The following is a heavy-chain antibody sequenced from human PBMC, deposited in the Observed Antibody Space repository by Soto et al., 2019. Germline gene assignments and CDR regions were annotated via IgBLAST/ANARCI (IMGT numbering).Heavy chain of an antibody. D-gene: IGHD2-8*01. J-gene: IGHJ1*01. V-gene: IGHV3-23*01. Sequence: EVQLLQSGGGLAQPGTSLRLSCAASGFTFKYYAMTWVRQSPGKGLEWVSTLSGSGDKTDYADSVKGRFRVSRDNSKDSLYLQMDSLRGDDTAVYYCARVSKWYGGQCFKDWGKATVVTVS. CDR3: ARVSKWYGGQCFKD. CDR2: LSGSGDKT. CDR1: GFTFKYYA.